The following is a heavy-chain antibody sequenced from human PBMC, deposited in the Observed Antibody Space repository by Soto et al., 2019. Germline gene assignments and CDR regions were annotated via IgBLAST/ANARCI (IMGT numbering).Heavy chain of an antibody. CDR2: IKQDGSEK. J-gene: IGHJ4*01. D-gene: IGHD2-15*01. CDR1: GFTFSSYW. Sequence: EVQLVESGGGLVQPGGSLRLSCAASGFTFSSYWMSWFRQAPGKGLEWVANIKQDGSEKYYVDYVKGRFTISRDNAKNSLYLQMNSLRAEDTAVYYCARGVCSGGSCRVYWGQGTLVTVSS. CDR3: ARGVCSGGSCRVY. V-gene: IGHV3-7*04.